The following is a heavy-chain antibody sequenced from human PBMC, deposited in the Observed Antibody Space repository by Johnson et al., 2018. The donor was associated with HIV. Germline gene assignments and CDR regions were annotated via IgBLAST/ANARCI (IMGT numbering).Heavy chain of an antibody. V-gene: IGHV3-33*08. CDR1: GFTFSSYG. CDR3: ARGTYYNFWSGPPGAFDI. D-gene: IGHD3-3*01. J-gene: IGHJ3*02. Sequence: QVQLVESGGGVVQPGRSLRLSCAASGFTFSSYGMHWVRQAPGKGLEWVAVIWYDGSNKYYADSVKGRFTISRHNSKNTLYLQMNSLRAEDTAVYYCARGTYYNFWSGPPGAFDIWGQGTMVTVSS. CDR2: IWYDGSNK.